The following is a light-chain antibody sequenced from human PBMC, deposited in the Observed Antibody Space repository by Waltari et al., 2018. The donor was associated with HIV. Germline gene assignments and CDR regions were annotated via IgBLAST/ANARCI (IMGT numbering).Light chain of an antibody. V-gene: IGKV3-11*01. CDR1: QSISSY. J-gene: IGKJ3*01. CDR3: QQRNNWPPFT. Sequence: EIVLTQSPATLSLSPGARATLSCRASQSISSYLAWYQHKPGQSPSLLIYDASNRATGIPARFSGSGSGTDFTLTISSLEPEDFAVYYCQQRNNWPPFTFGPGTKVDIK. CDR2: DAS.